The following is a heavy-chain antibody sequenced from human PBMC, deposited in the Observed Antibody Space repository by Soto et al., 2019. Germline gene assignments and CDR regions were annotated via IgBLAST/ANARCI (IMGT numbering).Heavy chain of an antibody. V-gene: IGHV4-31*03. J-gene: IGHJ5*02. CDR3: ARDNRAPPHNWFDP. CDR1: GGSISSGGYY. CDR2: IYYSGST. Sequence: SETLSLTCTVSGGSISSGGYYWSWIRQHPGKGLEWIGYIYYSGSTYYNPSLKSRVTISVDTSKNQFSLKLSSVTAADTAVYYCARDNRAPPHNWFDPWGQGTLVTVSS.